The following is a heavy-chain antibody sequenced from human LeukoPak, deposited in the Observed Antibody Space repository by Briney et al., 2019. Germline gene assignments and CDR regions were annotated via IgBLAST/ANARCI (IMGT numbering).Heavy chain of an antibody. V-gene: IGHV3-48*03. CDR2: ISSSGSTI. J-gene: IGHJ4*02. Sequence: GGSLRLSCAASGFTFSSYEMNWVRQAPGKGLEWVSYISSSGSTIYYADSVKGRFTISRDNAKNSLYLQMNSLRAEDTAAYYCARDVGLWFGELFQYYFDYWGQGTLVTVSS. CDR1: GFTFSSYE. CDR3: ARDVGLWFGELFQYYFDY. D-gene: IGHD3-10*01.